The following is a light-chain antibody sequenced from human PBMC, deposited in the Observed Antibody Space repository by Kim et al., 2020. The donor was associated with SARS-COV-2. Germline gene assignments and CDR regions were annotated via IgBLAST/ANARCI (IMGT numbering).Light chain of an antibody. CDR2: WAS. CDR3: QQYYSLPLT. Sequence: RATVSCKSSQRLFHSYSHRRQLAWYQHRPGQSTKLLIYWASTRESGVPDRFSGSGSETDFTLTINDLQAEDAAIYYCQQYYSLPLTFGGGTKLEI. CDR1: QRLFHSYSHRRQ. V-gene: IGKV4-1*01. J-gene: IGKJ4*01.